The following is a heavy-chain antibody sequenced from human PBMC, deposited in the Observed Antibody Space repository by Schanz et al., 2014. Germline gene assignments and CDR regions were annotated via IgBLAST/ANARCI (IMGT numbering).Heavy chain of an antibody. V-gene: IGHV3-7*01. Sequence: EVQLAESGGGLVQPGGSLRLSCAASGFTFSGFWMTWVRQAPGKGLEWVANIKRDGREKYDLDSVKGRITIIRDNGKNSVLGQKSGLRAEETVDYCGGKQHVNRGVICQNDFDIWGQGTLVTVSS. D-gene: IGHD3-10*01. CDR1: GFTFSGFW. CDR3: GKQHVNRGVICQNDFDI. J-gene: IGHJ5*02. CDR2: IKRDGREK.